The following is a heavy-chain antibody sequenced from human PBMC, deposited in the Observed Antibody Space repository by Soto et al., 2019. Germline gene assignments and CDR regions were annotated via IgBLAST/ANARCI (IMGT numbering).Heavy chain of an antibody. D-gene: IGHD6-6*01. V-gene: IGHV1-8*01. CDR2: MNPNSGNT. J-gene: IGHJ5*02. Sequence: QVQLVQSGAEVKKPGATVKVSCKASGYTFTSYDINWVRQATGQGLEWMGWMNPNSGNTGYAQKFQGRVTMTRNTSISTAYMELSRLRSEDTAVYYCAREYRVSSSFWFDPWGQGTLVTVSS. CDR3: AREYRVSSSFWFDP. CDR1: GYTFTSYD.